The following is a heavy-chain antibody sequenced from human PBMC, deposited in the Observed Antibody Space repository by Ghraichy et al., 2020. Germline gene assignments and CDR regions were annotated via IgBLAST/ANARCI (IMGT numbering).Heavy chain of an antibody. J-gene: IGHJ4*02. CDR1: GFTFSTYW. D-gene: IGHD6-13*01. CDR3: ARDSRDRPAVGTFDY. V-gene: IGHV3-7*03. Sequence: GSLRLSCEASGFTFSTYWVTWVRQAPGRGLEWLANIKGDGTERYYADSLKGRFTIPRDNAKNSLFLQMDSLRAEDTAVYYCARDSRDRPAVGTFDYWGQGTLVTVSS. CDR2: IKGDGTER.